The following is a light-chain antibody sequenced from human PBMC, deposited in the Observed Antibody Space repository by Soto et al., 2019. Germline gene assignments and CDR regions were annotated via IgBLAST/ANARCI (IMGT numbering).Light chain of an antibody. V-gene: IGKV1-33*01. CDR3: QQEDNLLPIT. CDR1: QDISKN. Sequence: IQMTQSPSSLSASVGDRVTITCQASQDISKNLNWYQQKPGKAPKLLIYDASSLQTGVPSRFSGSGSATHFTFTTSSLQQEDVATYDRQQEDNLLPITFGQGTRLEIK. J-gene: IGKJ5*01. CDR2: DAS.